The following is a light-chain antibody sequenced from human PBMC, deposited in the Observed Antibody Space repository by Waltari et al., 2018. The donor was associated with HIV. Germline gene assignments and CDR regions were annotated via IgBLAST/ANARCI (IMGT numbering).Light chain of an antibody. J-gene: IGKJ1*01. CDR1: QSLLHTNGYNY. Sequence: DIVMNQSPLSLPVTPGEPASISCRSSQSLLHTNGYNYLDWYLQKPGQSPQLLIYLGSNRASGVPDRFSGSGSGTDFTLKISSVEAEDVGVYYCMQALQTPWTFGQGTKVEIK. CDR3: MQALQTPWT. CDR2: LGS. V-gene: IGKV2-28*01.